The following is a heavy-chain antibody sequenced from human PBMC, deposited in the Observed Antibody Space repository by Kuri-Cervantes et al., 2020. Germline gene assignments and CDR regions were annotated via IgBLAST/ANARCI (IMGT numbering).Heavy chain of an antibody. CDR2: MNPKSGNT. CDR3: ASAADEAVAGY. D-gene: IGHD6-19*01. J-gene: IGHJ4*02. Sequence: ASVKVSCKASGYTFTSYDINWVRQATGQGLEWMGWMNPKSGNTGYAQKFQGRVTMTRSTSISTAYMELGSLRSEDTAVYYCASAADEAVAGYWGQGTLVTVSS. V-gene: IGHV1-8*02. CDR1: GYTFTSYD.